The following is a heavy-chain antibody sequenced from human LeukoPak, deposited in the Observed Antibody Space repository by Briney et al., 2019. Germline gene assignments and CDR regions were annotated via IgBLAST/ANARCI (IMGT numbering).Heavy chain of an antibody. CDR1: DGSITNYD. V-gene: IGHV4-59*01. CDR3: ARGYGDFRVEGRYFYS. Sequence: PSQTLSLTCTVSDGSITNYDWSWVRQPPGKGLEFIGHVHYSRTANYNPSLESRVTISIDTSKKHFFLKLKSVTAADTAVYYCARGYGDFRVEGRYFYSWGQGTLVTVSS. CDR2: VHYSRTA. D-gene: IGHD4-17*01. J-gene: IGHJ4*02.